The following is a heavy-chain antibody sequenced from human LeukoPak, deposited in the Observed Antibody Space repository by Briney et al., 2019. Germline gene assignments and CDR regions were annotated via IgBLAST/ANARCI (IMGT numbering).Heavy chain of an antibody. J-gene: IGHJ4*02. CDR2: ISYSGGT. Sequence: SETLSLTCIVSGVSMRGCYLTWIRQPPGKGLEWIGYISYSGGTNYNPSLESRVTMSVYTSKNEFSLYVNSVTAADTAIYYCARRAIPSEPHYLDFWGQGILVTVSS. CDR3: ARRAIPSEPHYLDF. CDR1: GVSMRGCY. V-gene: IGHV4-59*08. D-gene: IGHD2-2*02.